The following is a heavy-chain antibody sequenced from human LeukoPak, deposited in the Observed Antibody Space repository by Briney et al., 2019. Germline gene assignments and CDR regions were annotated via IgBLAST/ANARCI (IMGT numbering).Heavy chain of an antibody. D-gene: IGHD6-19*01. V-gene: IGHV3-23*01. J-gene: IGHJ4*02. CDR2: ISGSGGST. CDR1: GFTFSSYA. Sequence: GGSLRLSCAASGFTFSSYAMSWVRQAPGKGLEWVSAISGSGGSTYYADSVKGRFTISRDNSKNTLYLQMNSLRAEDTAVYYCAKDRLNYSGWPNCFDYWGQGTLVTVSS. CDR3: AKDRLNYSGWPNCFDY.